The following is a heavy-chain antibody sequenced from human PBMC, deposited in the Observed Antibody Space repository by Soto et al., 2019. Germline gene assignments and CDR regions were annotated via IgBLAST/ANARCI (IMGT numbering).Heavy chain of an antibody. D-gene: IGHD2-2*02. Sequence: GESLKISCKGSGYSFTSYWIGWVRQMPGKGLEWMGIIYPGDSDTRYSPSFQGQVTISADKSISTAYLQWSSLKASDTAMYYCARDIVVVPAAIGSAPAYYYYGMDVWGQGTTVTVSS. CDR2: IYPGDSDT. CDR3: ARDIVVVPAAIGSAPAYYYYGMDV. CDR1: GYSFTSYW. V-gene: IGHV5-51*01. J-gene: IGHJ6*02.